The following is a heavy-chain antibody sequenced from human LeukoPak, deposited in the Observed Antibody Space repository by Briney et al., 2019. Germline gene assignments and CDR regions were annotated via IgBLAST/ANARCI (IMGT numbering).Heavy chain of an antibody. J-gene: IGHJ6*03. D-gene: IGHD4-23*01. CDR3: TKEPTVITRYMDV. V-gene: IGHV3-30*18. CDR1: GFAFSSYG. Sequence: GRSLRLSCAASGFAFSSYGMHWVRQAPGKGLEWVAVISYDGSNKYYADSVKGRFTISRDNSKNTLYLQMNSLRAEDTAVYYCTKEPTVITRYMDVWGKGTTVTISS. CDR2: ISYDGSNK.